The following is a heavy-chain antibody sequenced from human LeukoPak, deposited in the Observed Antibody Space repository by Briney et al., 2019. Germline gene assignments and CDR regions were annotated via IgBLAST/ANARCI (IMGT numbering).Heavy chain of an antibody. CDR1: GFTFSSYA. D-gene: IGHD3-22*01. CDR3: AREEVVITTLDY. V-gene: IGHV3-30-3*01. CDR2: ISYDGSNK. Sequence: PGGSLRLSCAASGFTFSSYAMHWVRQAPGKGLEWVAVISYDGSNKYYADSVKGRFTISRDNSKNTLYLQMNSLRAEDTAVYYCAREEVVITTLDYWGQGTLVTVSS. J-gene: IGHJ4*02.